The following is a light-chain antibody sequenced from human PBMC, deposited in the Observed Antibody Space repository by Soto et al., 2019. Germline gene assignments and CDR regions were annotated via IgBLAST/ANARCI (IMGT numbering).Light chain of an antibody. J-gene: IGKJ4*01. CDR3: QQRSNWPPLT. CDR1: QNVSRF. V-gene: IGKV3-11*01. Sequence: EIVLTQSPATLSLSPGERATLSCRASQNVSRFLAWYQRRPGQAPRLLIYDASNRASGIPARFSGSGSGTDFTLTISSLEPEDFAVYYCQQRSNWPPLTFGGGTKVEIK. CDR2: DAS.